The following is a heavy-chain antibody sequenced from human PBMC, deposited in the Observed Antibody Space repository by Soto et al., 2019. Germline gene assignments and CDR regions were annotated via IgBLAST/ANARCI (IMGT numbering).Heavy chain of an antibody. CDR1: GFTFRSYS. D-gene: IGHD2-2*01. V-gene: IGHV3-21*01. CDR2: ISSSSSYI. Sequence: QRLSCAASGFTFRSYSMNWVRQAPGKGLEWVSSISSSSSYIYYADSVKGRFTLSRDNDKNSLYLQMNSLRAEDTAVYYCARVGGGYQLLHAFDIWGQGTLVTVSS. CDR3: ARVGGGYQLLHAFDI. J-gene: IGHJ3*02.